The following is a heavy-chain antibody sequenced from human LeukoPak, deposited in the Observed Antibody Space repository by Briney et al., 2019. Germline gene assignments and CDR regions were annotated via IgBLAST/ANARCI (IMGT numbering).Heavy chain of an antibody. J-gene: IGHJ4*02. CDR1: GFTFSNYA. D-gene: IGHD3-16*01. CDR3: ATSSPGEFANPFDY. V-gene: IGHV3-23*01. Sequence: SGGSLRLSCAASGFTFSNYAMSWVRQSPGKGLEWVSGISGSGGSTYYADSVKGRFTISRDNSKNTLYLQMNSLRGEDTAVYYCATSSPGEFANPFDYWGQGTLVTVSS. CDR2: ISGSGGST.